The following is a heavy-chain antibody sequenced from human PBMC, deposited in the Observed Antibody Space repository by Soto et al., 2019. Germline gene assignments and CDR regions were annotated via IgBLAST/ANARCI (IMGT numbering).Heavy chain of an antibody. D-gene: IGHD5-12*01. V-gene: IGHV3-53*04. CDR1: GFTVSSNY. Sequence: GGSXRLSCAASGFTVSSNYMSWVRQAPGKGLEWVSVIYSGGSTYYADSVKGRFTISRHNSKNTLFLQMNSLRAEDTAVYYCARGRYHRGYEGYFDYWGQGTLVTVSS. CDR3: ARGRYHRGYEGYFDY. J-gene: IGHJ4*02. CDR2: IYSGGST.